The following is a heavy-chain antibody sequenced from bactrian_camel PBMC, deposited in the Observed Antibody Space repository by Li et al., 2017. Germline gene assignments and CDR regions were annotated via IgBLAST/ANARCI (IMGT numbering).Heavy chain of an antibody. CDR1: GVSFESSP. D-gene: IGHD7*01. Sequence: DVQLVESGGGSVQAGGSLRLSCTTSGVSFESSPMYWYRQPPGKECELISRISSDGSTHYADSVKGRFTISRESAKNTVYLQLNSLKSEDTAVYYCVSAINGDLDVDPSWGQGTQVTVS. CDR3: VSAINGDLDVDPS. CDR2: ISSDGST. J-gene: IGHJ6*01. V-gene: IGHV3S67*01.